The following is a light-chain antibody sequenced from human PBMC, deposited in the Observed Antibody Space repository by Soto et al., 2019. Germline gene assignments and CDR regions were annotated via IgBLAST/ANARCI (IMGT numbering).Light chain of an antibody. CDR1: SSDIDTYNY. Sequence: SVLTQPPSVSGSPGQSITISCTGTSSDIDTYNYVSWYQQHPGKAPKLIIYEVTNRPSGVSNRFSGSKSGDTASLTISGLRAEDEADYYCSSYTSSTDYVFGTGTKGTV. V-gene: IGLV2-14*01. CDR3: SSYTSSTDYV. CDR2: EVT. J-gene: IGLJ1*01.